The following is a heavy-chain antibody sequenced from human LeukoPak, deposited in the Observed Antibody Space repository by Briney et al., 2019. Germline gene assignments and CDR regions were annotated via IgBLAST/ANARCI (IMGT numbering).Heavy chain of an antibody. Sequence: ASVTVSCTVSGYTLTELSMHWVRQAPGKGLEWMGGFYPEDGETIYAQKFQGRVTMTEDTSTDTAYMELSSLRSEDTAVYYCATVPYSNYGWGFFDYWGQGTLVTASS. CDR2: FYPEDGET. V-gene: IGHV1-24*01. D-gene: IGHD4-11*01. CDR3: ATVPYSNYGWGFFDY. CDR1: GYTLTELS. J-gene: IGHJ4*02.